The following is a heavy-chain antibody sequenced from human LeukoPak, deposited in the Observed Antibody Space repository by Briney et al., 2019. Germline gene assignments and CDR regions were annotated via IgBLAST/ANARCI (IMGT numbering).Heavy chain of an antibody. J-gene: IGHJ4*02. CDR2: ISAFNGNT. CDR1: GYTFSSYG. Sequence: ASVKVSCKTSGYTFSSYGITWVRQAPGQGLEWVGRISAFNGNTNYAQKIQGRVTMTTDTSTNTAYMELRSLRSDDTAVYYCARGGGSGYYPGDYWGQGTLVTVSS. CDR3: ARGGGSGYYPGDY. D-gene: IGHD3-22*01. V-gene: IGHV1-18*01.